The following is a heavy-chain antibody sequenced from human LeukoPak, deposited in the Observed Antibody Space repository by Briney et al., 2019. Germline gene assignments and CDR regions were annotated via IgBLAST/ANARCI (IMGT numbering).Heavy chain of an antibody. CDR3: ARHHEGITMIVADNWFDP. J-gene: IGHJ5*02. V-gene: IGHV4-59*08. Sequence: SETLSLTCTVSGGSIRSYYWSWIRQPPGKGLEWIGYIYDSGSTNYNPSLKSRVTISVDTSKNQFSLKPSSVTAADTAVYYCARHHEGITMIVADNWFDPWGQGTLVTVSS. D-gene: IGHD3-22*01. CDR2: IYDSGST. CDR1: GGSIRSYY.